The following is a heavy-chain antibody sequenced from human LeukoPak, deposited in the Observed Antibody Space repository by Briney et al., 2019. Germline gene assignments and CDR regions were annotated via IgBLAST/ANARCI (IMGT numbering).Heavy chain of an antibody. D-gene: IGHD3-3*02. J-gene: IGHJ5*02. CDR2: KWSDGSNQ. CDR3: ATSLGESTFET. Sequence: GGSLRLSCAASGFTFSSFGMHWVRQAPGKGLEWVAVKWSDGSNQYYADSVKGRFTISRDNSKNTVSMEMNSLRVEDTAVYYCATSLGESTFETWGQGTLVTVSS. CDR1: GFTFSSFG. V-gene: IGHV3-33*01.